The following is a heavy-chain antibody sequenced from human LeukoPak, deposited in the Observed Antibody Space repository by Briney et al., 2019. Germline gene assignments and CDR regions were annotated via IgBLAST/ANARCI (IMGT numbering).Heavy chain of an antibody. V-gene: IGHV3-9*03. J-gene: IGHJ6*03. CDR3: AKGVGATFRYYYMDV. CDR1: GFTFDDYA. D-gene: IGHD1-26*01. Sequence: PGGSLRLSCAASGFTFDDYAMHWVRQAPGKGLAWVSGISWNSGSIGYADSVKGRFTISRDNATSSLYLQMNSLRAEDMALYYCAKGVGATFRYYYMDVWGKGTTVTVSS. CDR2: ISWNSGSI.